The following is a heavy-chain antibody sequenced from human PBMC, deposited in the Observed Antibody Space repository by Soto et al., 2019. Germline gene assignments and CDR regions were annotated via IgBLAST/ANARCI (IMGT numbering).Heavy chain of an antibody. Sequence: QVQLVQSGAEVKKPGASVKVSCKASGYTFTSYGISWVRQAPGQGLEWMGWISAYNGNTNYAQKLQGRVTMTTDTPTSTPYMELRSLRSDDTAVYYCAKHYDFWTATAGMDVWGQGTTVTVSS. J-gene: IGHJ6*02. D-gene: IGHD3-3*01. CDR2: ISAYNGNT. CDR1: GYTFTSYG. CDR3: AKHYDFWTATAGMDV. V-gene: IGHV1-18*01.